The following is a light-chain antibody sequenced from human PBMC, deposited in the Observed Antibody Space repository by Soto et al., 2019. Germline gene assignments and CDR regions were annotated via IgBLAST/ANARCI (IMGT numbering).Light chain of an antibody. CDR2: AAS. CDR1: QSISSY. J-gene: IGKJ5*01. CDR3: QQTYSVPIT. V-gene: IGKV1-39*01. Sequence: DIQMTHNTSSLSASVGDRVTITCRASQSISSYLNWYQQKPGKAPKLLIYAASSLQSGVPSRFSGSGSGTDFTLTITSLQPEDFATYYCQQTYSVPITFGQGTRLEIK.